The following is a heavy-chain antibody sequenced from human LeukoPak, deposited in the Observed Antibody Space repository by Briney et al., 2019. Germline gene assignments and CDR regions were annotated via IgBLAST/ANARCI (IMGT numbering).Heavy chain of an antibody. D-gene: IGHD6-19*01. CDR3: AREVHSSGWYRSYYFDY. Sequence: PGGSLRLSCAASGFTFSSYWMSWVRQAPGKGLEWVANIKQDRSEKYYVDSVKGRFTISRDNAKNSLYLQMNSLRAEDTAVYYCAREVHSSGWYRSYYFDYWGQGTLVTVSS. J-gene: IGHJ4*02. CDR2: IKQDRSEK. CDR1: GFTFSSYW. V-gene: IGHV3-7*04.